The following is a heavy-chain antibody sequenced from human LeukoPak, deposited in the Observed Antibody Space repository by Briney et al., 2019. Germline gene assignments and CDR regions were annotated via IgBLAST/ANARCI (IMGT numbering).Heavy chain of an antibody. CDR1: GYTFTSYG. D-gene: IGHD5-24*01. CDR2: IIPIFGTA. J-gene: IGHJ4*02. CDR3: ARVLGFSGEMATNWRDLGY. V-gene: IGHV1-69*13. Sequence: GASVKVSCKASGYTFTSYGISWVRQAPGQGLEWMGGIIPIFGTANYAQKFQGRVTITADESTSTAYMELSSLRSEDTAVYYCARVLGFSGEMATNWRDLGYWGQGTLVTVSS.